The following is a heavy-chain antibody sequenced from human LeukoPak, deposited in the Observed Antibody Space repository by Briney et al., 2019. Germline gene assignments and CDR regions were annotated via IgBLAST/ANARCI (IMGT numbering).Heavy chain of an antibody. CDR2: ISTNDI. CDR1: GFTLSSHT. CDR3: ARGRIAVAGSYYFDY. V-gene: IGHV3-21*01. J-gene: IGHJ4*02. Sequence: GGSLRLSCAASGFTLSSHTMNWVRQAPGRGLEWVSAISTNDIQYADSVKGRFTISRDNAKNSLYLQMDSLRAEDTAVYYCARGRIAVAGSYYFDYWGQGTLVTVSS. D-gene: IGHD6-19*01.